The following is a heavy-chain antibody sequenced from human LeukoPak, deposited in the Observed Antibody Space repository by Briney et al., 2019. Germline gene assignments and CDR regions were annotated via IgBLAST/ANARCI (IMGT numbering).Heavy chain of an antibody. D-gene: IGHD2-8*01. Sequence: QAGGSLRLSCAASGFTVSNNYMTWVRQAPGKGLEWVAVISYDGSNKYYADSVKGRFTISRDNSKNTLYLQMNSLRAEDTAVYYCARGRIGYCTNGVCYTAHAFDYWGQGTLVTVSS. V-gene: IGHV3-30-3*01. J-gene: IGHJ4*02. CDR3: ARGRIGYCTNGVCYTAHAFDY. CDR1: GFTVSNNY. CDR2: ISYDGSNK.